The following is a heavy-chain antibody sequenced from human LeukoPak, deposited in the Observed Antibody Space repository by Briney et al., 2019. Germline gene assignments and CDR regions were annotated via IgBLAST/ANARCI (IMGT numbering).Heavy chain of an antibody. CDR1: GFTFSSYA. V-gene: IGHV3-23*01. Sequence: GGSLRLSCAASGFTFSSYAMSWVRQAPGKGLEWVSAISGSGDSTYYADSVKGRFIISRDNSKNTLCLQMTSLRAEDTAVYYCAFRGIGGIITWGQGTLVTVSS. D-gene: IGHD3-16*02. J-gene: IGHJ5*02. CDR3: AFRGIGGIIT. CDR2: ISGSGDST.